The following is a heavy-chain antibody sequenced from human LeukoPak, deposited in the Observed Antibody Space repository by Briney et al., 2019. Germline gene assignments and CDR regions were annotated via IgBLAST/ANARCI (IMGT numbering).Heavy chain of an antibody. V-gene: IGHV3-11*01. CDR1: GFTFSDYY. D-gene: IGHD3-3*01. CDR2: ISSSGSTI. Sequence: GGSLRLSCAASGFTFSDYYMSWIRQAPGKGLEWVSYISSSGSTIYYADSVKGRFTTSRGNAKNSLYLQMNSLRAEDTAVYYCARISGYDFWSGYYTAFYPDYWGQGTLVTVSS. J-gene: IGHJ4*02. CDR3: ARISGYDFWSGYYTAFYPDY.